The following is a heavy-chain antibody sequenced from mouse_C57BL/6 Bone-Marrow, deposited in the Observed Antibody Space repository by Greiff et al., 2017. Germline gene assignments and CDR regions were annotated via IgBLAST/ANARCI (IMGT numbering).Heavy chain of an antibody. D-gene: IGHD1-1*01. V-gene: IGHV1-76*01. J-gene: IGHJ1*03. Sequence: VQLQQSGAELVRPGASVKLSCKASGYTFTDYYINWVKQRPGQGLEWIARIYPGSGNTYYNEKFKGKATLTAEKSSSTAYMQLSSLTSEDSAVYFCARRITTVEGNWYFDVWGTGTTVTVSS. CDR2: IYPGSGNT. CDR3: ARRITTVEGNWYFDV. CDR1: GYTFTDYY.